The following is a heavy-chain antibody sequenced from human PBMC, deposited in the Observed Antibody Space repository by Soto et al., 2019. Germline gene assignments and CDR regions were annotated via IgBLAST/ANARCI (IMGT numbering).Heavy chain of an antibody. CDR1: GFTFSSLA. Sequence: PGGSLRLSCVGSGFTFSSLAMTWVRQAPGKGLEWVSAITDSGGSTYYADSVKGRFTISRDNSKNTLYLQMNHLRAEDTAVYYCVKAAGYGSGGSFGAGDSWGQGTLVTVSS. CDR3: VKAAGYGSGGSFGAGDS. J-gene: IGHJ4*02. CDR2: ITDSGGST. V-gene: IGHV3-23*01. D-gene: IGHD2-15*01.